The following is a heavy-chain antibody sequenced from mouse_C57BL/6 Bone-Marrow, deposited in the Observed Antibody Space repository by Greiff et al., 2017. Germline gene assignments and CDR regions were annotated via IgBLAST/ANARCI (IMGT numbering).Heavy chain of an antibody. V-gene: IGHV5-9*01. Sequence: EVKLVESGGGLVKPGGSLKLSCAASGFTFSSYTMSWVRQTPGKRLQWVAAISGGGGNTYYPDSVKGRFTISRDNDKNSLSLRMGSMRSEDTTLYYGAGQVTTVLATKYFDVWGTGTTVTVSS. D-gene: IGHD1-1*01. CDR2: ISGGGGNT. CDR3: AGQVTTVLATKYFDV. CDR1: GFTFSSYT. J-gene: IGHJ1*03.